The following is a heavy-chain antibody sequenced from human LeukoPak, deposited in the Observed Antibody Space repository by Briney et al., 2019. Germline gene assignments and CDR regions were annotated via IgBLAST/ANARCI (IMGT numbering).Heavy chain of an antibody. D-gene: IGHD3-22*01. V-gene: IGHV4-34*01. CDR2: VNQSGST. Sequence: PSETLSLTCAVYGASFSRDYWSWIRQPPGKGLEWIGEVNQSGSTKYNPSLKSRVTISVDTSKNQFSLKLSSVTAADTAVYYCARFPQDSSGYFDYWGQGTLVTVSS. J-gene: IGHJ4*02. CDR1: GASFSRDY. CDR3: ARFPQDSSGYFDY.